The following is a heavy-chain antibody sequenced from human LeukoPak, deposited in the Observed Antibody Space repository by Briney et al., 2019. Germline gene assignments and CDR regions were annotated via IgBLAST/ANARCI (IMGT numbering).Heavy chain of an antibody. D-gene: IGHD2-2*01. CDR1: GFSFSTYS. V-gene: IGHV3-21*01. CDR2: ISDSSNFR. J-gene: IGHJ2*01. CDR3: ARDRSYGTTRRWAWYFDL. Sequence: PGGSLRLSCAASGFSFSTYSINWVRQAPGKGLEWVSSISDSSNFRYYADSVRGRFTISRDNAKNSMYLQMNSLRAEDTAVYYCARDRSYGTTRRWAWYFDLWGRGTLVSVSS.